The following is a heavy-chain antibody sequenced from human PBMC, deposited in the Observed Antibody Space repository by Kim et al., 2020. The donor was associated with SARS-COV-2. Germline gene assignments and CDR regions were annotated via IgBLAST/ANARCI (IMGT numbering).Heavy chain of an antibody. V-gene: IGHV4-59*13. CDR1: GGSISSYY. D-gene: IGHD4-17*01. Sequence: SETLSLTCTVSGGSISSYYWSWIRQPPGKGLEWIGYIYYSGSTNYNPSLKSRVTISVDTSKNQFSLKLSSVTAADTAVYYCARAPTDYGVYAVVYCGHGNLGSPSS. J-gene: IGHJ4*01. CDR3: ARAPTDYGVYAVVY. CDR2: IYYSGST.